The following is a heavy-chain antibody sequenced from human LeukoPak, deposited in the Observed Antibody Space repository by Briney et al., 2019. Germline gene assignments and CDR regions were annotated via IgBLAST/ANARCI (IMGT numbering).Heavy chain of an antibody. D-gene: IGHD5-24*01. CDR3: ARGNGYNLY. V-gene: IGHV4-59*01. CDR2: IFHTGST. J-gene: IGHJ4*02. Sequence: SETLSLTCTVSGVCFTCYYRSWIRQPPGKGLEWIGYIFHTGSTNYNPSLKSRVTISVDTSRNQFSLKLNSVTAADTAVYYCARGNGYNLYWGQGTLVTVSS. CDR1: GVCFTCYY.